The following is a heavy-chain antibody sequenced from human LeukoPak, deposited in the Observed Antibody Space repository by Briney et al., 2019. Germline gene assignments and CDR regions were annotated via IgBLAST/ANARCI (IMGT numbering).Heavy chain of an antibody. V-gene: IGHV3-15*01. D-gene: IGHD2-2*01. CDR1: GFTLSNAW. Sequence: GGSLRLSCAASGFTLSNAWVSWVRQAPGKGLEWVGRIKSKTDGGTTDYAAPVKGRFTISRDDSKNTLYLQMNSLKTEDTAVYYCTTLIRYCSSTSCYVDYWGQGTLVTVSS. J-gene: IGHJ4*02. CDR2: IKSKTDGGTT. CDR3: TTLIRYCSSTSCYVDY.